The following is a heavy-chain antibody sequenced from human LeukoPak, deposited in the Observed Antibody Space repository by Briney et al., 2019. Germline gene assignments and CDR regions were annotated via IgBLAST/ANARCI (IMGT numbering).Heavy chain of an antibody. J-gene: IGHJ4*02. D-gene: IGHD2-15*01. V-gene: IGHV1-2*02. CDR1: GYTFTGYY. CDR2: INPNSGGT. Sequence: ASVKVSCKASGYTFTGYYMHWVRQAPGQGLEGMGWINPNSGGTNYAQKFQGRVTMTRDTSISTAYMELSRLRSDDTAVYYCARDLGYCSGGSCYSNYWGQGTLVTVSS. CDR3: ARDLGYCSGGSCYSNY.